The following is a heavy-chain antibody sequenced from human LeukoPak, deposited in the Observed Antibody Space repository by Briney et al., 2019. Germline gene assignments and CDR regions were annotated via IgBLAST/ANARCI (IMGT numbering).Heavy chain of an antibody. D-gene: IGHD3-9*01. CDR1: GYSFTDYD. CDR3: ARTGHYQFDS. J-gene: IGHJ4*02. V-gene: IGHV1-18*01. CDR2: VSIYNDNT. Sequence: GASVKVSCKASGYSFTDYDFSWVRQAPGQGLEWLGWVSIYNDNTKYAREFQDRITMTTDISTSTAYMELKSLTSDDTAVYFRARTGHYQFDSWGQGTLVTVSS.